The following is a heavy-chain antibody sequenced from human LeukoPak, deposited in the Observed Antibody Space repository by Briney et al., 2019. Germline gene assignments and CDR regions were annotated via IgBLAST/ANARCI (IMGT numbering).Heavy chain of an antibody. Sequence: ASVKVSCKASGYTFTSYDINWVRQATGQGLEWMGWMNPNSGNTGYAQKFQGRVTMTRNTSIGTAYMELSSLRSEDTAVYYCATTEWFGELSWYYGMDVWGQGTTVTVSS. CDR3: ATTEWFGELSWYYGMDV. J-gene: IGHJ6*02. D-gene: IGHD3-10*01. CDR1: GYTFTSYD. CDR2: MNPNSGNT. V-gene: IGHV1-8*01.